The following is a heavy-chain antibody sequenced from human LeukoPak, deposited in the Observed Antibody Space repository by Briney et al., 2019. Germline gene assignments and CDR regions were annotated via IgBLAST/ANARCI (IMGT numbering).Heavy chain of an antibody. CDR3: ARDADTAMVTYGGADY. CDR1: GFTFSSYG. V-gene: IGHV3-48*04. CDR2: ISSSGSTI. Sequence: GGSLRLSCAASGFTFSSYGMHWVRQAPGKGLEWVSYISSSGSTIYYADSVKGRFTISRDNAKNSLYLQMNSLRAEDTAVYYCARDADTAMVTYGGADYWGQGTLVTVSS. D-gene: IGHD5-18*01. J-gene: IGHJ4*02.